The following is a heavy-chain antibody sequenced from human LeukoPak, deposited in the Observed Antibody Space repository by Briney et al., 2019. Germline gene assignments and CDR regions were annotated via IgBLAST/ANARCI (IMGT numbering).Heavy chain of an antibody. CDR1: GFTLSRYW. D-gene: IGHD5-12*01. J-gene: IGHJ4*02. Sequence: GGSLRLSCAASGFTLSRYWVHWVRQAPGKGLVWVSRINTDGSYTSYADSVEGRFTISRDNAKNTLYLQMNSLRAEDTAVYYCARDKGGYDDYWGQGSLVTVSS. CDR3: ARDKGGYDDY. V-gene: IGHV3-74*01. CDR2: INTDGSYT.